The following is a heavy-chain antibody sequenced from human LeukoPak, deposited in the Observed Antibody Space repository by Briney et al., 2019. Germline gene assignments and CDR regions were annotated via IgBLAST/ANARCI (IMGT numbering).Heavy chain of an antibody. J-gene: IGHJ4*02. Sequence: GASLQISCEGAGSIFSSYWIGGGRQLPGKGVEWMGIIYPGDSDTRYSPSFQGQVTISADKSISTAYLQWSSLKASDTAMYYCARARSTVAYFDYWGQGTLVTVSS. CDR1: GSIFSSYW. D-gene: IGHD4-23*01. CDR3: ARARSTVAYFDY. CDR2: IYPGDSDT. V-gene: IGHV5-51*01.